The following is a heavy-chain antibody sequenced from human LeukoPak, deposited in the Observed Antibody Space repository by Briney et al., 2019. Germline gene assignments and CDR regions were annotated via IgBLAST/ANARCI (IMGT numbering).Heavy chain of an antibody. V-gene: IGHV3-30*18. CDR2: ISYDGSNK. Sequence: GGSLRLSCAASGFTFSSYGMHWVRQAPGKGLEWVAVISYDGSNKYYADSVKGRFTISRDNSKNTLYLQMNSLRAEDTAVYYCAKDTIQEPTLRYFDWLLYAPDYWGQGTLVTVSS. CDR3: AKDTIQEPTLRYFDWLLYAPDY. J-gene: IGHJ4*02. CDR1: GFTFSSYG. D-gene: IGHD3-9*01.